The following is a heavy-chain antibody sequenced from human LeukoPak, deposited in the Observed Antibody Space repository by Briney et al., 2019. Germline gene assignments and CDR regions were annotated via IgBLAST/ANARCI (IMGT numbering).Heavy chain of an antibody. V-gene: IGHV1-69*13. J-gene: IGHJ5*02. CDR2: IIPIFGTA. D-gene: IGHD3-3*01. Sequence: SVKVSCKASGGTFSSYAISWVRQAPGQGLEWMGGIIPIFGTANYAQKFQGRVTITADESTSTAYMELSSLRSEDTAVYYCARSPTIFGVVQNWFDPWGQGTLVTVSS. CDR3: ARSPTIFGVVQNWFDP. CDR1: GGTFSSYA.